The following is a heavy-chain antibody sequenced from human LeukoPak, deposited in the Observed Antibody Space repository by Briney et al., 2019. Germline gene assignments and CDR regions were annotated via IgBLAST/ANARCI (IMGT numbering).Heavy chain of an antibody. CDR3: ARDSGWHNWFDP. CDR1: GYTFTGYY. V-gene: IGHV1-2*02. CDR2: INPNSGGT. D-gene: IGHD6-19*01. J-gene: IGHJ5*02. Sequence: ASVKVSCKASGYTFTGYYMHWVRQAPGQGLVWMGWINPNSGGTNYAQKFQGRVTMTRDTSISTAYMELSRLRSDDTAVYYCARDSGWHNWFDPWGQGTLVTVSS.